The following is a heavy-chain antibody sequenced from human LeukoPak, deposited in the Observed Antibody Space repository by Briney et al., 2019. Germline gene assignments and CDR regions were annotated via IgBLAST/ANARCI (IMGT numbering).Heavy chain of an antibody. D-gene: IGHD2-15*01. CDR3: ARPLSLGYCSGGSCYGRGAWFDR. CDR1: GGSISSSNW. CDR2: IYHSGST. J-gene: IGHJ5*02. Sequence: SGTLSLTCAVSGGSISSSNWWSWVRQPPGKGLEWIGQIYHSGSTNYNPSLKSRVTISVDKSKNQFSLKLRSVTAADTAVYYCARPLSLGYCSGGSCYGRGAWFDRWGQGSLVTVSS. V-gene: IGHV4-4*02.